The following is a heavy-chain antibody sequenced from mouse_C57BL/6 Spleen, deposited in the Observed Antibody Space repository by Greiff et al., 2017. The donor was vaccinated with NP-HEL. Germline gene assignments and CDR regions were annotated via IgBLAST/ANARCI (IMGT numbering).Heavy chain of an antibody. D-gene: IGHD1-1*01. CDR3: ARYYGSSYPYYFDY. Sequence: VQLQQSGAELMKPGASVKLSCKATGYTFTGYWIEWVKQRPGHGLEWIGEILPGSCSTNYNEKFKGKATFTADTSSNTAYMQLSRLTTEDSALYYCARYYGSSYPYYFDYWGQGTTLTVSS. V-gene: IGHV1-9*01. CDR2: ILPGSCST. J-gene: IGHJ2*01. CDR1: GYTFTGYW.